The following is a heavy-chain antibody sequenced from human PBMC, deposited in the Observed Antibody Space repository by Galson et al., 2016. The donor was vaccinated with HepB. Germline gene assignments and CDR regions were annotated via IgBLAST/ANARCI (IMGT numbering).Heavy chain of an antibody. D-gene: IGHD4-17*01. CDR1: GYTFTSYY. V-gene: IGHV1-46*01. CDR2: INPSGGST. Sequence: SVKVSCKASGYTFTSYYMHWVRQAPGQGLEWMRKINPSGGSTRYAQKFQGRVTMTRDTSTSTVYMELSSLRSEDTAVYYCARGTVTPFHYYYYYMDVWGKGTTVTVSS. CDR3: ARGTVTPFHYYYYYMDV. J-gene: IGHJ6*03.